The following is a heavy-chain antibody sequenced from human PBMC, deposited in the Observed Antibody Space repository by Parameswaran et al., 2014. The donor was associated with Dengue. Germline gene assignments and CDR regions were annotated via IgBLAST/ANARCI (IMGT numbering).Heavy chain of an antibody. Sequence: WIRQPPGKGLEWIGSIYYSGSTYYNPSLKSRVTISVDTSKNQFSLKLSSVTAADTAVYYCARRGNLGSGFDYWGQGTLVTVSS. V-gene: IGHV4-39*01. J-gene: IGHJ4*02. CDR2: IYYSGST. D-gene: IGHD3-16*01. CDR3: ARRGNLGSGFDY.